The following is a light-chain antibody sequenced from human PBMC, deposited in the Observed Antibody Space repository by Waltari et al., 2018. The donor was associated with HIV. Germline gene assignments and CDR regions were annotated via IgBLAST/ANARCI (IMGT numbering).Light chain of an antibody. CDR2: DIS. J-gene: IGKJ1*01. CDR3: HQRSSWPLT. V-gene: IGKV3-11*01. Sequence: EIVLTQSPATLSLSPGERATLSCRASQTIINYLAWFQQKPGKAPRRLIYDISNRATGIPARFSGSGSGTDFTLTISSPEPEDFAVYYCHQRSSWPLTFGQGTKVEFK. CDR1: QTIINY.